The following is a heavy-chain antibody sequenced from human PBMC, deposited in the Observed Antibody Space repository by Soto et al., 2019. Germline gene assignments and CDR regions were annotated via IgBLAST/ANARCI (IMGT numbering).Heavy chain of an antibody. CDR1: GFTFSGSA. CDR3: TRPMVVAATREYWFDP. V-gene: IGHV3-73*01. Sequence: EVQLVESGGGLVQPGGSLKLSCAASGFTFSGSAMHWVRQASGKGLEWVGRIRSKANSYATAYAASVKGRFTISRDDSKNTAYLQMNSLKTEDTAVYYCTRPMVVAATREYWFDPWGQGTLVTVSS. D-gene: IGHD2-15*01. CDR2: IRSKANSYAT. J-gene: IGHJ5*02.